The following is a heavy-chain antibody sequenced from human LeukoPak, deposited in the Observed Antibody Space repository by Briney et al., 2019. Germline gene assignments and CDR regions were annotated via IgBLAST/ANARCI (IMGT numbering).Heavy chain of an antibody. CDR3: ARDGTMVRGIGFDY. CDR1: GGSINSGGYY. V-gene: IGHV4-31*03. J-gene: IGHJ4*02. Sequence: PSETLSLTCTVSGGSINSGGYYWTWIRQHPGKGLEWIGYIYYSGSTYYNPSLKSRVTISVDTSRNQLPLRLSSVTAADTAVYYCARDGTMVRGIGFDYWGQGTLVTVSS. CDR2: IYYSGST. D-gene: IGHD3-10*01.